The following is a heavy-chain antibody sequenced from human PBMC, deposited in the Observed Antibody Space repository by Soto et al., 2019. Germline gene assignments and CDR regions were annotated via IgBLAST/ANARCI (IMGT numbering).Heavy chain of an antibody. CDR1: GGSISSGDYF. CDR3: ARGPPRLLTDFYYSLEV. Sequence: QVQLQESGPGLVKPSQTPSLTCTVSGGSISSGDYFWSWIRQPPGKGLEWIGYFYYSGSVYYNSSLRRRGITIFGATSKNECSLTLHSVTAADTAVYYCARGPPRLLTDFYYSLEVWGQGTTVSVSS. J-gene: IGHJ6*02. V-gene: IGHV4-30-4*01. CDR2: FYYSGSV. D-gene: IGHD2-21*02.